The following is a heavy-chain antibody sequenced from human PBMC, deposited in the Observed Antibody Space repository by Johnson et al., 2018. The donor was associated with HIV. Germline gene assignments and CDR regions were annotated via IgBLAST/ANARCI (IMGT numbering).Heavy chain of an antibody. CDR1: GFTFSSYG. V-gene: IGHV3-30*03. CDR3: ARVEWLAPHAFDI. Sequence: QVQLVESGGGVVQPGRSLRLSCAASGFTFSSYGMHWVRQAPGKGLEWVAVISYDGSSTSYADSVKGRFTISRDNAKNTLYLQMNSLRAEDTAVYYCARVEWLAPHAFDIWGQGTMVTVSS. J-gene: IGHJ3*02. D-gene: IGHD6-19*01. CDR2: ISYDGSST.